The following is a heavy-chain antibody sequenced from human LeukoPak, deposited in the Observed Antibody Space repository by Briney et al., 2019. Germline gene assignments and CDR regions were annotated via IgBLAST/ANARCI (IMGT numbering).Heavy chain of an antibody. CDR1: GFTFTTYW. D-gene: IGHD3-10*01. V-gene: IGHV3-7*01. J-gene: IGHJ4*02. CDR2: IKQDGTEK. Sequence: GGSLRLSRAASGFTFTTYWMGWVRQAPGKGLEWVANIKQDGTEKYYVDSVKGRFTISRDNAKNSLYLQMNSLRVEDTAVYYCAKLAKYFYGSEAYYFFEHWGQGTPVTASS. CDR3: AKLAKYFYGSEAYYFFEH.